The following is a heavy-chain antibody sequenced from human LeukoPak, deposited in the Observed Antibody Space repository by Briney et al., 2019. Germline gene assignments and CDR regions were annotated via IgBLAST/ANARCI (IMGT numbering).Heavy chain of an antibody. CDR2: INHSGST. J-gene: IGHJ4*02. CDR1: GGSFRGYY. V-gene: IGHV4-34*01. D-gene: IGHD2-21*01. CDR3: ARYFGAY. Sequence: SETLSLTCAVYGGSFRGYYWSWIRQPPGKGLEWIGEINHSGSTNYNPSLKSRVTISVDTSKNQFSLKLSSVTAADTAVYYCARYFGAYWGQGTLVTVSS.